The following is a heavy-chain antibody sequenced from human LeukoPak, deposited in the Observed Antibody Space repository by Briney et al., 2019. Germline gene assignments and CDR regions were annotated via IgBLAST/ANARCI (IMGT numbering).Heavy chain of an antibody. CDR2: ISGSGGST. D-gene: IGHD3-3*01. CDR1: GFTFSSYA. CDR3: AKVGDITIFGVVDY. V-gene: IGHV3-23*01. J-gene: IGHJ4*02. Sequence: PGGSLRLSCAASGFTFSSYAMSWVRQAPGKGLEWVSSISGSGGSTDYADSVKGRFTISRDNSKNTVYLQMNSLRAEDTAVYYCAKVGDITIFGVVDYWGQGTLVTVSS.